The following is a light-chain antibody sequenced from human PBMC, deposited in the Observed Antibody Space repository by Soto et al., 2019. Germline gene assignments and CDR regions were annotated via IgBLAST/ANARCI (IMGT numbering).Light chain of an antibody. J-gene: IGLJ2*01. CDR3: QTWGTGIP. CDR1: SGHSSYA. V-gene: IGLV4-69*01. CDR2: VSSDGSH. Sequence: QSVLTQSPSASASLGASVKLTCTLSSGHSSYAIAWHQQQPEKGPRYLMKVSSDGSHNKGDGIPDRFSGSSSGAERYLTISSLQSEDEADYYCQTWGTGIPFGGGTKLTVL.